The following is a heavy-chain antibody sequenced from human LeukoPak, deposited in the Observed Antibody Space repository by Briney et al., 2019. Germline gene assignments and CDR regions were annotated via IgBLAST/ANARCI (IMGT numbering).Heavy chain of an antibody. J-gene: IGHJ4*02. CDR3: AREPPYNWNDARGY. D-gene: IGHD1-1*01. Sequence: ASVKVSCKASGGTFSSYAISWVRQAPGQGLEWMGRIIPILGIANYAQKLQGRVTITADKSTSTAYMELSSLRSEDTAVYYCAREPPYNWNDARGYWGQGTLVTVSS. V-gene: IGHV1-69*04. CDR1: GGTFSSYA. CDR2: IIPILGIA.